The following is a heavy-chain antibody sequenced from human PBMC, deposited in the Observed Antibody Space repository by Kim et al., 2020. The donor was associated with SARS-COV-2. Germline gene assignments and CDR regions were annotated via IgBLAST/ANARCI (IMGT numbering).Heavy chain of an antibody. D-gene: IGHD6-13*01. Sequence: GGSLRLSCAASGFTFSSYAMHWVRQAPGKGLEWVAVISYDGSNKYYADSVKGRFTISRDNSKNTLYLQMNSLRAEDTAVYYCAGEGIAAAGGRDYYYYY. CDR3: AGEGIAAAGGRDYYYYY. J-gene: IGHJ6*03. V-gene: IGHV3-30*04. CDR1: GFTFSSYA. CDR2: ISYDGSNK.